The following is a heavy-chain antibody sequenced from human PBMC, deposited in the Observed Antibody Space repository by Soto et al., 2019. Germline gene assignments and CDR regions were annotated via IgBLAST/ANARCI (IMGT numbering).Heavy chain of an antibody. V-gene: IGHV1-2*02. CDR2: INPNNGVT. Sequence: QVQLVQSGAEVKKPGASVKVSCKASGYTFIGFYMHWVRQAPGQGLEWMGFINPNNGVTKYAQKFQGRVTMTRDTPISTAYMEVSRLRSDDTAVYYCARGPRYGMDVWGQGTTVIVS. J-gene: IGHJ6*02. CDR1: GYTFIGFY. CDR3: ARGPRYGMDV.